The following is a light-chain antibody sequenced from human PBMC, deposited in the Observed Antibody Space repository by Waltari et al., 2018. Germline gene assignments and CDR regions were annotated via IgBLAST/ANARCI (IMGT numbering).Light chain of an antibody. CDR1: SRDVGGYNY. Sequence: QSALTQPRSVSGSPGQSVTISCTGTSRDVGGYNYVPWYQHHPGKAPKLMIYDVSKRPSGVPDRFSGSKSGNTASLTISGLQAEDDADYYCCSYAGSYTLVFGGGTKLTVL. J-gene: IGLJ2*01. CDR3: CSYAGSYTLV. CDR2: DVS. V-gene: IGLV2-11*02.